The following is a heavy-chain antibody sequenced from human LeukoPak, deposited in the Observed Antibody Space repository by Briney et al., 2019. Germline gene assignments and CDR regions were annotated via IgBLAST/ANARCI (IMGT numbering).Heavy chain of an antibody. D-gene: IGHD5-12*01. CDR1: GFTFSTYW. CDR2: ISSDGSST. Sequence: GGSLRLSCAASGFTFSTYWIHWVRQAPGKGLVWVSRISSDGSSTTYADSAKGRFTISRDNAKNTLYLQMNSLRAEDTAVYSCAREGVATTSFDYWGQGTLVTVSS. J-gene: IGHJ4*02. CDR3: AREGVATTSFDY. V-gene: IGHV3-74*01.